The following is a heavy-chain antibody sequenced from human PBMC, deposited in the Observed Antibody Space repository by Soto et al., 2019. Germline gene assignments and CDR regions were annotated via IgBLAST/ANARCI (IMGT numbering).Heavy chain of an antibody. V-gene: IGHV4-59*01. J-gene: IGHJ6*02. D-gene: IGHD2-21*02. CDR2: MYNTGST. Sequence: SETLSLTCTVSGGSISGYYWSWLRQPPGKGLEWIGYMYNTGSTVYNPSFKSRVTISVDTSKNQFSLKLNSVTAADTAVYYCARDLWGYCGTDCYPLDVWGQGTTVT. CDR3: ARDLWGYCGTDCYPLDV. CDR1: GGSISGYY.